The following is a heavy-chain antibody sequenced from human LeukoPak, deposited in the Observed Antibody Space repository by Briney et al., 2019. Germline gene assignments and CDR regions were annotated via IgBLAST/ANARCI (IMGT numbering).Heavy chain of an antibody. J-gene: IGHJ4*02. D-gene: IGHD5-12*01. CDR1: GGSISRYY. CDR2: IYYSGSA. V-gene: IGHV4-59*01. CDR3: ARVSGYDWETFYDY. Sequence: KPSETLSLTCTVSGGSISRYYWSWIRQPPGKGLEWIGYIYYSGSANYNRSLKSRVTISVDTSKNQFSLKLNSVTAADTAVYYCARVSGYDWETFYDYWGQGTLVTVSS.